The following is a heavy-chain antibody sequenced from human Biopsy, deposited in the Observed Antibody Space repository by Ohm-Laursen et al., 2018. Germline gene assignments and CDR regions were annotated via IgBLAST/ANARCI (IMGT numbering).Heavy chain of an antibody. CDR2: IFYSGIT. V-gene: IGHV4-39*07. CDR1: GGSVSSNVAY. Sequence: PPGTLSLTCPVSGGSVSSNVAYWAWIRQPPGKGLESIGSIFYSGITYYNPSLKSRVTISADTSKNQFSLKLGSVTVAGTAVFYWARRGSGCKSFDYWGQGSLVTVSS. J-gene: IGHJ4*02. CDR3: ARRGSGCKSFDY. D-gene: IGHD3-3*01.